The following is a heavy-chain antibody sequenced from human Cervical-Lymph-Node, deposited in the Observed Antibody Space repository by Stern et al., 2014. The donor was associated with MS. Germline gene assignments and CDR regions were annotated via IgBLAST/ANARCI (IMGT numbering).Heavy chain of an antibody. CDR2: IYYSGTT. J-gene: IGHJ5*02. CDR1: GASITSYY. Sequence: VQLVESGPGLLRPSETLSLTCTVSGASITSYYWSWIRPPPGKGLEWIGYIYYSGTTNYNASIKGRVAISIDTSKTQFSLRLSSVTAADTAVYYCARATDLWGQGTLVTVSS. CDR3: ARATDL. V-gene: IGHV4-59*01.